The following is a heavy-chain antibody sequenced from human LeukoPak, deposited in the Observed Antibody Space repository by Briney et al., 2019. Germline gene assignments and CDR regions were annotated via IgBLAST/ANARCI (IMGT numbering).Heavy chain of an antibody. V-gene: IGHV1-24*01. J-gene: IGHJ5*02. CDR2: FDPEDGET. D-gene: IGHD1-1*01. CDR3: ATDLGEDWNPEGARVDP. CDR1: GYTLTELS. Sequence: ASVTVSCTVSGYTLTELSMHWVRQAPGKGLEWMGGFDPEDGETIYAQKFQGRVTMTEDTSTDTAYMELSSLRSEDTAVYYCATDLGEDWNPEGARVDPWGQGTLVTVSS.